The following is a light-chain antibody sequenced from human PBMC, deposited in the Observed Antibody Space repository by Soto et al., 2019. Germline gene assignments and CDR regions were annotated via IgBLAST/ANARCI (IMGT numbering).Light chain of an antibody. V-gene: IGLV4-69*01. CDR3: QTWGTGIQV. Sequence: QSVLTQSPSASASLGASVKLTCTLSSGHSNYAIAWHQQQPEKGPRYLMKLNSDGSHSKGDGIPDRFSGSSSGAERYLTISSLQSEDEADYYCQTWGTGIQVFGRGTKLTVL. CDR2: LNSDGSH. CDR1: SGHSNYA. J-gene: IGLJ3*02.